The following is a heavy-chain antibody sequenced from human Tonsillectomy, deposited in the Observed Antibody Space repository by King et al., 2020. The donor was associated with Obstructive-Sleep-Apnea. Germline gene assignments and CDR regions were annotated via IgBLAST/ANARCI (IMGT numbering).Heavy chain of an antibody. CDR2: IVPSDSYT. V-gene: IGHV5-10-1*01. D-gene: IGHD3-16*01. Sequence: QLVQSGAEVKTPGESLRISCKVFGYSFTTYWITWVRQGPGKGLYWMGRIVPSDSYTNYTPSFQGHVTIPADKSISTAYLQWRRLKASDTAMYYCARRRGGPAGYYYGMDVWGQGTTVTVSS. CDR1: GYSFTTYW. J-gene: IGHJ6*02. CDR3: ARRRGGPAGYYYGMDV.